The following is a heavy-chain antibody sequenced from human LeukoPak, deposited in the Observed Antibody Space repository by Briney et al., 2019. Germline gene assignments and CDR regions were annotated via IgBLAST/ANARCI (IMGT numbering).Heavy chain of an antibody. J-gene: IGHJ4*02. Sequence: ASVKVSCKASGYTFTSYYMHWVRQAPGQGLEWMGWINPNSGGTNYAQKFQGWVTMTRDTSISTAYMELSRLRSDDTAVYYCAREYSSTWFDYWGQGTLVTVSS. V-gene: IGHV1-2*04. D-gene: IGHD6-6*01. CDR3: AREYSSTWFDY. CDR1: GYTFTSYY. CDR2: INPNSGGT.